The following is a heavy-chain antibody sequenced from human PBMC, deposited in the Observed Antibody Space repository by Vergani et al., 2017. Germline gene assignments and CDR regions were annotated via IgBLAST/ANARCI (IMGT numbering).Heavy chain of an antibody. CDR3: AKANPRNRGYDYLYYYHAMDV. D-gene: IGHD5-12*01. J-gene: IGHJ6*02. Sequence: EVQLLESGGDLVQPGGSLRLFCAASGFTFNHYDMNWARQAPGKGLEWVSGISGSGGRTYYAGSVKGRFTISRDSSKNTLYLQMNSLSAGDAAVYYCAKANPRNRGYDYLYYYHAMDVWGQGTTVTVSS. CDR1: GFTFNHYD. CDR2: ISGSGGRT. V-gene: IGHV3-23*01.